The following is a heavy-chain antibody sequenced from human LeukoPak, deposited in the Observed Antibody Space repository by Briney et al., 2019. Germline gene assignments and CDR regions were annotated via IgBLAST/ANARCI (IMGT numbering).Heavy chain of an antibody. CDR1: GYSMSSGYY. Sequence: SETLSLTCTVSGYSMSSGYYWGWIRQPPERGLEWIGSMYHTGSTYYNPSLKSRVAISVDTSKNQFSLKLNSVTAADTAVYYCARALPMGWLRYNNPDYYFDYWGQGTPVTVSS. CDR3: ARALPMGWLRYNNPDYYFDY. D-gene: IGHD5-12*01. CDR2: MYHTGST. V-gene: IGHV4-38-2*02. J-gene: IGHJ4*02.